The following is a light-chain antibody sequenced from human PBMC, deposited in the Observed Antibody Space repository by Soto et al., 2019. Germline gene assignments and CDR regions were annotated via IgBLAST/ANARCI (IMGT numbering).Light chain of an antibody. V-gene: IGLV2-14*01. CDR2: DVR. CDR1: SSDIGGYNY. CDR3: SSYTSSSTVI. Sequence: QSALTQPASMSGSPGQSITISCTGTSSDIGGYNYISWYQQLPGKAPKFIIYDVRNRPSGVSNRFSCSRSGNTASLTISGLQAEDEADYYCSSYTSSSTVIFGGGTKLTVL. J-gene: IGLJ2*01.